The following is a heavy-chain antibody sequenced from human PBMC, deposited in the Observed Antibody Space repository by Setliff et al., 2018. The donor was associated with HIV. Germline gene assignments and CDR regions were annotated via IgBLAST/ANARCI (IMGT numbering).Heavy chain of an antibody. CDR1: GFTVTSNY. D-gene: IGHD6-13*01. CDR3: ARDCRVGWVFTYGMDV. CDR2: ITGSGDTI. V-gene: IGHV3-48*01. J-gene: IGHJ6*02. Sequence: GGSLRLSCAASGFTVTSNYMSWVRQAPGKGPEWVSYITGSGDTIYYADSVKGRFTISRDNSKNTLFLQMNSLRPEDTAVYYCARDCRVGWVFTYGMDVWGQGTLVTVSS.